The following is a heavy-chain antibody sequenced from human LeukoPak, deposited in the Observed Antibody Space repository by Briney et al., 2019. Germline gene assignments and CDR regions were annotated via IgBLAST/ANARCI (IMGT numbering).Heavy chain of an antibody. Sequence: SETLSLTCTVSGGSISSYHWSWIRQPPGKGLEWIGYVYYSGRTNYNPSLKSRVTISVDTSKNQFSLKLSSVTAADTAVYYCARTFSESYYYYGMDVWGQGTTVTVSS. CDR1: GGSISSYH. V-gene: IGHV4-59*01. D-gene: IGHD1-26*01. CDR3: ARTFSESYYYYGMDV. CDR2: VYYSGRT. J-gene: IGHJ6*02.